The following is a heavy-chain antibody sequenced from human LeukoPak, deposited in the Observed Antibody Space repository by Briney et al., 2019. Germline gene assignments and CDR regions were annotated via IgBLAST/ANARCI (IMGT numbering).Heavy chain of an antibody. CDR3: ARRSSSWYAFDY. D-gene: IGHD6-13*01. CDR1: GFSFSTYA. Sequence: GGSLRLSCVVSGFSFSTYAMQWVRQAPGKGLEYVSTISSNGGSTYYGNSVKGRFTISRDNSKNTLYLQMDSLRPEDMAVYYCARRSSSWYAFDYWGQGTLVTVSS. V-gene: IGHV3-64*01. J-gene: IGHJ4*02. CDR2: ISSNGGST.